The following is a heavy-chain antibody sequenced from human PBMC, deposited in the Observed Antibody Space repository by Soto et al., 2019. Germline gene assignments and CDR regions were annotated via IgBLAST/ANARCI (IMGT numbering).Heavy chain of an antibody. V-gene: IGHV1-69*01. CDR3: ARRYCASDNCPLFYYFVDL. CDR1: GGTFNKFA. D-gene: IGHD2-21*02. J-gene: IGHJ6*02. Sequence: VQLEQSGAEVKKTGSSVKVSCKASGGTFNKFAFSWVRQAPGQGFEWMGGIIPVFRSANYAQRFRGRITITADEYTSTVYLYLNDLRSDDTAVYYCARRYCASDNCPLFYYFVDLWGLGTTVTVSS. CDR2: IIPVFRSA.